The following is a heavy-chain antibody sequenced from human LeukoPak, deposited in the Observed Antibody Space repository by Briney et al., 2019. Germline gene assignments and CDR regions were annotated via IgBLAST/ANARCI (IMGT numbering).Heavy chain of an antibody. CDR3: AKRGSGYYEFDF. Sequence: GGSLRLSCAASGFTFASYATSWVRQAPGKGLEWVSAISGSGTTTYYADSVKGRFTISRDNSRNTLYLQMNSLRAEDTAVYYCAKRGSGYYEFDFWGQGTLVTVSS. CDR1: GFTFASYA. CDR2: ISGSGTTT. V-gene: IGHV3-23*01. D-gene: IGHD5-12*01. J-gene: IGHJ4*02.